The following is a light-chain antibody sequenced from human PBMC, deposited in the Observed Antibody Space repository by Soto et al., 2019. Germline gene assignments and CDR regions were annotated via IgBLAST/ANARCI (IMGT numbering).Light chain of an antibody. Sequence: EIVLTQSPGTLSLSPGERLTLSCRTSQSLSTRSLAWYQQKPGQAPSLLIYEASTRAPGTPDRFSGSGSGTDFTLTISRLEPEDFAVYYCQQYGSSPYTFGQGTKLEIK. CDR2: EAS. CDR1: QSLSTRS. J-gene: IGKJ2*01. CDR3: QQYGSSPYT. V-gene: IGKV3-20*01.